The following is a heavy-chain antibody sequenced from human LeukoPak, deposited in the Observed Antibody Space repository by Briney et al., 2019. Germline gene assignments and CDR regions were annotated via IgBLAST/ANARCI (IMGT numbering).Heavy chain of an antibody. D-gene: IGHD3-9*01. J-gene: IGHJ6*04. CDR2: ISNSGSSI. V-gene: IGHV3-48*03. CDR3: ARDRTYYDILTGYYLHYGMDV. CDR1: GFTFSSYE. Sequence: PGGSLRLPCAASGFTFSSYEMNWVRQAPGKGLEWVSYISNSGSSIYYADSVKGRFTISRDNAKNSLYLQMNSLRAEDTAVYYCARDRTYYDILTGYYLHYGMDVWGKGTTVTVSS.